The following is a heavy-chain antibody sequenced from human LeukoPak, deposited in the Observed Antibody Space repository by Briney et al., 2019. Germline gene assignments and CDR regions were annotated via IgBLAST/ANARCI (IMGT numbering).Heavy chain of an antibody. D-gene: IGHD6-19*01. J-gene: IGHJ5*02. Sequence: ASVKVSCKASGCTFTSYGISWVRQAPGQGLEWMGWISAYNGNTNYAQKLQGRVTMTTDTSTSTAYMELRSLRSDDTAVYYCARGSSYSSGWYTWFDPWGQGTLVTVSS. CDR3: ARGSSYSSGWYTWFDP. CDR2: ISAYNGNT. V-gene: IGHV1-18*01. CDR1: GCTFTSYG.